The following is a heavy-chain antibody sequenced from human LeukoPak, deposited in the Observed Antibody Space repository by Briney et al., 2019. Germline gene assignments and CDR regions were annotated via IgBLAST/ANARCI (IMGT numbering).Heavy chain of an antibody. V-gene: IGHV1-8*01. Sequence: ASVKVSCKASGYTFTSYDINWVRQATGQGLEWMGWMNPNSGNTGYAQRFQGRVTMTRNTSISTAYMELSSLRSEDTAVYYCARGTYYYDSSGYYSAFDIWGQGTMVTVSS. J-gene: IGHJ3*02. D-gene: IGHD3-22*01. CDR2: MNPNSGNT. CDR1: GYTFTSYD. CDR3: ARGTYYYDSSGYYSAFDI.